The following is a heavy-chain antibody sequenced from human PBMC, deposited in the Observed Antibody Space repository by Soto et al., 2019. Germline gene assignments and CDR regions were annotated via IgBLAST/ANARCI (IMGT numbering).Heavy chain of an antibody. D-gene: IGHD3-22*01. V-gene: IGHV4-31*03. CDR3: ASGTYDSSGSDY. CDR2: IYYSGST. CDR1: GGSISSGGYY. Sequence: PSETLSLTCTVSGGSISSGGYYWSWIRQHPGKGLEWIGYIYYSGSTYYNPSLKSRATISVDTSKNQFSLKLSSVTAADTAEYYCASGTYDSSGSDYWGQGTLVTVSS. J-gene: IGHJ4*02.